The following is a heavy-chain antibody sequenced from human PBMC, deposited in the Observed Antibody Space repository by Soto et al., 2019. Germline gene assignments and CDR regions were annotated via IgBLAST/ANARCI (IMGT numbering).Heavy chain of an antibody. J-gene: IGHJ5*02. V-gene: IGHV3-74*01. D-gene: IGHD2-15*01. Sequence: PGGSLRLSCAASGFTFSSYWMHWVRQAPGKGLAWVSRINSDGSSTSYADSVKGRFTISRDNAKNTLYLQMNSLRAEDTAVYYCARDRRDSWSGDNWFDPWGQGTLVTVSS. CDR3: ARDRRDSWSGDNWFDP. CDR2: INSDGSST. CDR1: GFTFSSYW.